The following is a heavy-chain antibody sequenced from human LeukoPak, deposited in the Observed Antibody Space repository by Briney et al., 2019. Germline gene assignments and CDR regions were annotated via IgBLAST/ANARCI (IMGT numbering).Heavy chain of an antibody. Sequence: GGSLRLSCAASGFTFSSYAMHWVRQAPGKGLEWVAFIWFDGSNKHYADSVKGRFTISRDNSEDTLYLQMNSLRAEDTAVYYCVRDPSGSGFAFDSWGQGALVTVSS. CDR1: GFTFSSYA. D-gene: IGHD1-1*01. CDR3: VRDPSGSGFAFDS. J-gene: IGHJ4*02. CDR2: IWFDGSNK. V-gene: IGHV3-33*08.